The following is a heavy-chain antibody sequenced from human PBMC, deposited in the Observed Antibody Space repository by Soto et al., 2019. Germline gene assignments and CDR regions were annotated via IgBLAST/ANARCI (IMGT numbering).Heavy chain of an antibody. CDR2: ISPYNGDT. D-gene: IGHD2-2*01. CDR3: ARYCSSNSCDHYFDY. CDR1: VYIFTNYD. V-gene: IGHV1-18*01. Sequence: XSVKVSCKACVYIFTNYDISWVRQAPGQGLEWMGWISPYNGDTNYAQKLQGRVTMTTDTSTSTAYMGMRRLKSDDTAVYYCARYCSSNSCDHYFDYWGQGTVVTVSS. J-gene: IGHJ4*02.